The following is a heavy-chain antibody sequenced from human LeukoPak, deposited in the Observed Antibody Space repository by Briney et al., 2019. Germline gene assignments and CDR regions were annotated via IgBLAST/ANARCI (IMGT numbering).Heavy chain of an antibody. V-gene: IGHV4-31*03. CDR3: VRVGSYGPFDP. Sequence: SQTLSLTCTVSGGSISSGGYYWSWIRQHPGKGLEWIGYIYYSGSTYYNPSLKSRVTISVDTSKNQSSPKLSSVTAADTAVYYCVRVGSYGPFDPWGQGTLVTVSS. CDR2: IYYSGST. D-gene: IGHD5-18*01. CDR1: GGSISSGGYY. J-gene: IGHJ5*02.